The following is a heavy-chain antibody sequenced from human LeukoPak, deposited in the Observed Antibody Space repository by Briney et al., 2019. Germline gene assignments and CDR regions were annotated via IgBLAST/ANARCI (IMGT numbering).Heavy chain of an antibody. V-gene: IGHV3-30*02. CDR3: AKYGASTTKGY. CDR1: EFTLSSHG. CDR2: IRSDGSDK. D-gene: IGHD2/OR15-2a*01. J-gene: IGHJ4*02. Sequence: GGSLRLSCATSEFTLSSHGMHWVRQAPGKGLEWVAFIRSDGSDKYYADSVKGRFTISRDNSKNTLYLQMNSLRAEDTAIYYCAKYGASTTKGYWGQGTLVTVSS.